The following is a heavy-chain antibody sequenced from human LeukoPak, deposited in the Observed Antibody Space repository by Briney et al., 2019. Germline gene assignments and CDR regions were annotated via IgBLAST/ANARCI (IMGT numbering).Heavy chain of an antibody. V-gene: IGHV4-59*01. CDR2: IYYSGST. CDR1: GGSISSYY. D-gene: IGHD4-17*01. Sequence: SETLSLTCTVSGGSISSYYWSWIRQPPGKGLEWIGYIYYSGSTNYNPSLKSRVTISVDTSKNQFSLKLSSVTAADTAVYYCARGDYEGNMSWGQGTLVTVSS. CDR3: ARGDYEGNMS. J-gene: IGHJ4*02.